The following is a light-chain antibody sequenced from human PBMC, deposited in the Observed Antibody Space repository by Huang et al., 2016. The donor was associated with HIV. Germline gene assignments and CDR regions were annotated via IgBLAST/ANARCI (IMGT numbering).Light chain of an antibody. CDR1: QTISNY. Sequence: IHMTQSPSSLSASIGDRVTITCRASQTISNYLNWYQQKPGKAPKLLIYATSPVQNGVPSRFSGSGSGTDYTLTINSLQPEDYATYYCQQSYRIPRTFGQGTKVDIK. J-gene: IGKJ1*01. CDR3: QQSYRIPRT. CDR2: ATS. V-gene: IGKV1-39*01.